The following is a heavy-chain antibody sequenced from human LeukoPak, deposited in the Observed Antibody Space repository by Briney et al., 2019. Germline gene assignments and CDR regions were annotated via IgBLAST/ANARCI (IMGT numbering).Heavy chain of an antibody. D-gene: IGHD3-22*01. V-gene: IGHV3-23*01. Sequence: GGSLRLSCEASGFTFSSYAMGWVRQAPGKGLDWVSSLRGSGISTFYADSVKGRFTISRDNSKNTLYLQMNSLRAEDTAVYYCARDYYDSSGYYDFWGQGTLVTVSS. CDR1: GFTFSSYA. CDR2: LRGSGIST. J-gene: IGHJ4*02. CDR3: ARDYYDSSGYYDF.